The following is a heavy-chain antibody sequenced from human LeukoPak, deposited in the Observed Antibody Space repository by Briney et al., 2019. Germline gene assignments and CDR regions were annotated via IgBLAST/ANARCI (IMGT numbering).Heavy chain of an antibody. CDR3: AREDPLRYYFDY. CDR1: VFTVSSNY. CDR2: IYSGGST. Sequence: PGGSLRLSCEVSVFTVSSNYMTWVRQAPGKGLEWVSIIYSGGSTYYADSVKGRFAISRDNSKNTVYFHMNSVRAEDTAVYYCAREDPLRYYFDYWGQGTLVTVSS. D-gene: IGHD3-10*01. J-gene: IGHJ4*02. V-gene: IGHV3-53*01.